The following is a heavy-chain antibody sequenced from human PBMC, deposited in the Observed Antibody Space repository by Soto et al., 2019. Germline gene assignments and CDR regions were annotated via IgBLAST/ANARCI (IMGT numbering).Heavy chain of an antibody. J-gene: IGHJ5*02. CDR3: ARGLAGSMIRRNNWFDP. Sequence: SETLSLTCTVSGGSISSYYWSWIRQPPGKGLEWIGYIYYSGSTNYNPSLKSRVTISVYTSKNQFSLKLSSVTAADTAVYYCARGLAGSMIRRNNWFDPWGRGTLVTVSS. CDR2: IYYSGST. CDR1: GGSISSYY. D-gene: IGHD3-22*01. V-gene: IGHV4-59*01.